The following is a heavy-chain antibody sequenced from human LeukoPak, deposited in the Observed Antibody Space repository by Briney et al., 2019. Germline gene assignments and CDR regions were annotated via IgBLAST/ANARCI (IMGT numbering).Heavy chain of an antibody. V-gene: IGHV4-38-2*02. CDR3: AREVGMVRGPGNWFDP. CDR1: GYSISSGYY. D-gene: IGHD3-10*01. Sequence: SETLSLTCTVSGYSISSGYYWGWIRQPPGKGLEWIGGIYHSGSTYYNPSLKSRVTISVDTSKNQFSLKLSSVTAADTAVYYCAREVGMVRGPGNWFDPWGQGTLVTVSS. J-gene: IGHJ5*02. CDR2: IYHSGST.